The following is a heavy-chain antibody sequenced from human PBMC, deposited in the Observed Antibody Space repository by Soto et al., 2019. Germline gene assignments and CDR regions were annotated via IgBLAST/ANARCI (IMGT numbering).Heavy chain of an antibody. Sequence: TGGSLRLSCAASGFTISSYAMHRVRQAPGKGLEYVSAISSNGGSTYYANSVKGRFTISRDNSKNTLYLQMGSLRAEDMAVYYCARVFTGAVAGYYFDYWGQGTLVNVSS. J-gene: IGHJ4*02. CDR3: ARVFTGAVAGYYFDY. CDR1: GFTISSYA. V-gene: IGHV3-64*01. D-gene: IGHD6-19*01. CDR2: ISSNGGST.